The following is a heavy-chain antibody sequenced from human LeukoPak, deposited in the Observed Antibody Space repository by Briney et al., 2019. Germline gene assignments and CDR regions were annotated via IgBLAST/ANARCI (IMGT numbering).Heavy chain of an antibody. Sequence: SETLSLTCIVSGGSISSYYWSWIRQPAGKGLEWIGRIYTSGSTNYNPSLKSRVTMSVDTSKNQFSLKLSSVTAADTAVYYCARGDKAVAGTGPRFDYWGQGTLVTVSS. CDR2: IYTSGST. J-gene: IGHJ4*02. CDR1: GGSISSYY. D-gene: IGHD6-19*01. CDR3: ARGDKAVAGTGPRFDY. V-gene: IGHV4-4*07.